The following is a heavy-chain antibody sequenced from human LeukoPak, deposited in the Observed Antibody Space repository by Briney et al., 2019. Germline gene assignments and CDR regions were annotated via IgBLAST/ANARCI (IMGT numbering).Heavy chain of an antibody. Sequence: AGGSLRLSCAASGFTFSSYSMNWVRQAPGKELEWVSYISSSSSTIYYADSVKGRFTISRDNAKNSLYLQMNSLRAEDTAVYYCAREPSIAARPFDYWGQGTLVTVSS. V-gene: IGHV3-48*04. D-gene: IGHD6-6*01. CDR1: GFTFSSYS. J-gene: IGHJ4*02. CDR2: ISSSSSTI. CDR3: AREPSIAARPFDY.